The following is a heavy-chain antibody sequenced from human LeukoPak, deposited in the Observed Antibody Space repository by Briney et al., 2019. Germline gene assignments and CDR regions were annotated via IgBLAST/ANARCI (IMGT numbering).Heavy chain of an antibody. Sequence: GGSLRLSCAASGFTFSSYGMHWVRQAPGKGLERGSFIRYDGSIKYYADSVKGRFTISRDNSKNTLYLEMNSLRTEDTAVYYCSKLKATRTDPFDYWGQGTLVTVSS. CDR2: IRYDGSIK. D-gene: IGHD1-1*01. J-gene: IGHJ4*02. CDR3: SKLKATRTDPFDY. CDR1: GFTFSSYG. V-gene: IGHV3-30*02.